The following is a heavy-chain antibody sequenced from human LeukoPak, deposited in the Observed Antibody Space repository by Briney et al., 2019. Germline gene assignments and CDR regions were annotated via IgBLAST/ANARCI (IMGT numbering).Heavy chain of an antibody. J-gene: IGHJ6*02. D-gene: IGHD4-17*01. Sequence: GGSLRLSCAGSGFTFSSHSINWVRQAPGKGLEWVSSISSSGSFRYYADSVRGRFTISGDNAKNSVYLQMNSLRAEDTAVYYCARNVPHYGDYSAANYYYYGMDVWGQGTTVTVSS. CDR1: GFTFSSHS. CDR3: ARNVPHYGDYSAANYYYYGMDV. CDR2: ISSSGSFR. V-gene: IGHV3-21*01.